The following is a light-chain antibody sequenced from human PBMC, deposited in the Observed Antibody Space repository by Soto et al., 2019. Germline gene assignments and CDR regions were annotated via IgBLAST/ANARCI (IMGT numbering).Light chain of an antibody. Sequence: EIVWTQFPGTLSLSPGESATLSCRASQSVSSSYLAWYQQKPGQAPRLLIYGASSRATGIPDRFSGSGSGTDFTLTISRLEPEDFAVYYCQQYGSSPPWTFGQGTKVDIK. CDR3: QQYGSSPPWT. CDR2: GAS. CDR1: QSVSSSY. V-gene: IGKV3-20*01. J-gene: IGKJ1*01.